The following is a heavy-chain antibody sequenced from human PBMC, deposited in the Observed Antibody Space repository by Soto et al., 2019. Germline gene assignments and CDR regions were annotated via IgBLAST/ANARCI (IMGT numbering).Heavy chain of an antibody. V-gene: IGHV4-59*01. CDR3: ARVHDYSFYYYYYMDV. CDR2: IYYSGST. Sequence: QVQLVESGPGLVKPSETLSLTCTVSGGSISSYYWSWIRQPPGKGLEWIGYIYYSGSTNYNPSLKSRVTISVDTSKNQFSLKLSSVTAADTAVYYCARVHDYSFYYYYYMDVWGKGTTVTVSS. J-gene: IGHJ6*03. D-gene: IGHD4-4*01. CDR1: GGSISSYY.